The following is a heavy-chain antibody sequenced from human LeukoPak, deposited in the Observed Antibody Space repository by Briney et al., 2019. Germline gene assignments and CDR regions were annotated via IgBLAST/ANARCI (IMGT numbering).Heavy chain of an antibody. J-gene: IGHJ6*03. CDR3: ARETTGSYYHYYYMDV. CDR2: INHSGST. CDR1: GGSFSGYY. D-gene: IGHD1-1*01. Sequence: SETLSLTCAVYGGSFSGYYWSWIRQPPGKGLEWIGEINHSGSTNYNPSLKSRVTISVDTSKNQFSLKLSSVTAADTAVYYCARETTGSYYHYYYMDVWGKGTTVTVSS. V-gene: IGHV4-34*01.